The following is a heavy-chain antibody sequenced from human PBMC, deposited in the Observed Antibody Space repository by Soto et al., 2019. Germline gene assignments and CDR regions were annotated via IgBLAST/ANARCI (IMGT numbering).Heavy chain of an antibody. CDR2: IYPGDSDT. CDR3: ARHSSNFRYYYYAMDV. V-gene: IGHV5-51*01. CDR1: GYTVTDYW. J-gene: IGHJ6*02. D-gene: IGHD6-19*01. Sequence: GASLKISCKGSGYTVTDYWIGWVRQLPGKGLEWMGIIYPGDSDTRYSPSFQGHVTITVDKSTSTAYLQWNTLKASDTAMYYCARHSSNFRYYYYAMDVWGQGTTVTVSS.